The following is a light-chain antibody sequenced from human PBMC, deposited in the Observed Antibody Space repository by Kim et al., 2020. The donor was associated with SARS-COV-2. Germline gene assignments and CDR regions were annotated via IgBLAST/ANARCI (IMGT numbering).Light chain of an antibody. CDR2: DAS. CDR1: QSISNY. V-gene: IGKV3-11*01. CDR3: QQRSIWVT. Sequence: SVSPGERATLPCRASQSISNYLAWYQQKPGQAPRLLIYDASNRATGIPARFSGSGSGTDFTLTISSLEPEDFAVYYCQQRSIWVTFGGGTKVDIK. J-gene: IGKJ4*01.